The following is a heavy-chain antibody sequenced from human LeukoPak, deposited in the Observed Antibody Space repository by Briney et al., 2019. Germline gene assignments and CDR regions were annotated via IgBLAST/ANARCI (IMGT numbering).Heavy chain of an antibody. CDR1: GGSFSGYY. J-gene: IGHJ4*02. V-gene: IGHV4-34*01. CDR2: INHSGST. CDR3: AREGYSSGWTLDY. D-gene: IGHD6-19*01. Sequence: PSETLSLTCAVYGGSFSGYYWSWIRQPPGKGLEWIGEINHSGSTNYNPSLKSRVTISVDTSKNQFSLKLSSVTAADTAVYYCAREGYSSGWTLDYWGQGTLVTVSS.